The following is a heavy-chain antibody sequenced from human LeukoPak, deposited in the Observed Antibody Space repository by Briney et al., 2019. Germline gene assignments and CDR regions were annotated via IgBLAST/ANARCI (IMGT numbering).Heavy chain of an antibody. D-gene: IGHD5-12*01. Sequence: GGSLRLSCAASGFTFSSYEMNWVRQAPGKGLEWVSSISSSSSYKYYADSLKGRFTISRDNAKNSLYLQMNSLRAEDTAVYYCARVKEASAFDIWGQGTMVTVSS. CDR2: ISSSSSYK. J-gene: IGHJ3*02. CDR3: ARVKEASAFDI. CDR1: GFTFSSYE. V-gene: IGHV3-21*01.